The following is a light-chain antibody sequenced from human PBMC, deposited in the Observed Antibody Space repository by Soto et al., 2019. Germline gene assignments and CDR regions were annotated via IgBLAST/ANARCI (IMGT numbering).Light chain of an antibody. Sequence: SALTQPASVSGSPGQSITISCTGTSSDVGGYKYVSWYQQYPGKAPKLMIYDVSNRPSGVSNRFSGSKSGNTASLTISGLQAEDEADYYCSSYTSSSLYVFGTGTKLTVL. J-gene: IGLJ1*01. CDR2: DVS. V-gene: IGLV2-14*01. CDR3: SSYTSSSLYV. CDR1: SSDVGGYKY.